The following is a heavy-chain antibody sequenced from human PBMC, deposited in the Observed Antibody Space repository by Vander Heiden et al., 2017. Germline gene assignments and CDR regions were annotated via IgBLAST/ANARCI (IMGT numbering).Heavy chain of an antibody. Sequence: VQLVQSGAEVKKTGASVKVSCKASGGIISSYAISWVRQAPGQGLEWMGGIIPIFGTANYAQTFQGRVTITADESTSTAYMELSSLRSEDTAVYYCARVMGRMEPGRFDYWGQGTLVTVAS. CDR3: ARVMGRMEPGRFDY. V-gene: IGHV1-69*01. J-gene: IGHJ4*02. CDR2: IIPIFGTA. D-gene: IGHD3-10*01. CDR1: GGIISSYA.